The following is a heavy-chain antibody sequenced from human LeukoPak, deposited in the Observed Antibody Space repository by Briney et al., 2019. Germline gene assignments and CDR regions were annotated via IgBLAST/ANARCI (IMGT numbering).Heavy chain of an antibody. D-gene: IGHD3-3*01. CDR1: GYTFTSYG. J-gene: IGHJ6*03. CDR3: ARRGSYYAIFGVAQHYYYYYMDV. CDR2: ISAYNGNT. V-gene: IGHV1-18*01. Sequence: ASVKVSCKASGYTFTSYGISWVRQAPGQGLEWMGWISAYNGNTNYAQKLQGRVTMTTDTSTSTAYMELRSLRSDDTAVYYCARRGSYYAIFGVAQHYYYYYMDVWGKGTTVTVSS.